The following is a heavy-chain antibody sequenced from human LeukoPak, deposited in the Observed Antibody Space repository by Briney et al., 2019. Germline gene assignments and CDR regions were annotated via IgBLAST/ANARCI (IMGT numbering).Heavy chain of an antibody. V-gene: IGHV3-30*04. CDR1: GFTFSSYA. D-gene: IGHD5-18*01. CDR2: ISYDGSNK. Sequence: GGSLRLSCAASGFTFSSYAMHWVRQAPGKGLEGVAVISYDGSNKYYADSVKGRFTISRDNSKNTLYLQMNSLRAEDTAVYYCARGAQNTAMAEGLDYWGQGTLVTVSS. J-gene: IGHJ4*02. CDR3: ARGAQNTAMAEGLDY.